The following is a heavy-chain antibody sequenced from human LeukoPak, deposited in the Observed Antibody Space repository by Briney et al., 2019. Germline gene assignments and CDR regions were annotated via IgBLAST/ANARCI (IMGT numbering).Heavy chain of an antibody. CDR1: GGTFSSYA. Sequence: GASVKVSCKASGGTFSSYAISSVRQAPGQGLEWMGWIIPIFGTANYAQKFQGRVTITTDESTSTAYMELSSLRSEYTAVYYCARVYYYDSSGSYYFDYWGQGTLVTVSS. D-gene: IGHD3-22*01. J-gene: IGHJ4*02. CDR2: IIPIFGTA. V-gene: IGHV1-69*05. CDR3: ARVYYYDSSGSYYFDY.